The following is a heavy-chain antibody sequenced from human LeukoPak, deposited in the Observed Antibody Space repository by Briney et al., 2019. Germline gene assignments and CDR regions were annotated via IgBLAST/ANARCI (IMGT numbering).Heavy chain of an antibody. V-gene: IGHV3-21*01. D-gene: IGHD4-17*01. CDR2: ISSSSYI. CDR1: GFTFSSYS. Sequence: GGSLRLSCAASGFTFSSYSMNWVRQAPGKGLEWVSSISSSSYIYYADSVKGRFTIPRDNAKNSLYLQMNSLRAEDTAVYYCAREPEPPTVTTSMFDYWGQGTLVTVSS. J-gene: IGHJ4*02. CDR3: AREPEPPTVTTSMFDY.